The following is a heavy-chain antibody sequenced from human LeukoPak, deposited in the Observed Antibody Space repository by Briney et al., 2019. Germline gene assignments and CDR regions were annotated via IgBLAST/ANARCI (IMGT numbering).Heavy chain of an antibody. CDR3: ARGPYDYGDYVVVWFDP. Sequence: GASVKVSCKASGYTFTGYYMHWVRQAPGQGLEWMGWINPNSGGTNYAQKFQGRVTMTWDTSISTAYMELGRLRSDDTAVYYCARGPYDYGDYVVVWFDPWGQGTLVTVSS. CDR2: INPNSGGT. D-gene: IGHD4-17*01. J-gene: IGHJ5*02. V-gene: IGHV1-2*02. CDR1: GYTFTGYY.